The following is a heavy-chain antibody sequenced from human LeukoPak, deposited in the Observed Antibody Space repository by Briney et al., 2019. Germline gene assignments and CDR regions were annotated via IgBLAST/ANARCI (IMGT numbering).Heavy chain of an antibody. V-gene: IGHV3-7*02. CDR2: IKHDGSET. Sequence: GGSLRLSCATCGFTFSSIWMSWVRQAPGKGLEWVANIKHDGSETNYVDSVKGRFTISRDNAKNSLHLQMNSLRVEDTAVYYCAKNGGPHGMDVWGQGTTVTVSS. CDR1: GFTFSSIW. D-gene: IGHD3-16*01. CDR3: AKNGGPHGMDV. J-gene: IGHJ6*02.